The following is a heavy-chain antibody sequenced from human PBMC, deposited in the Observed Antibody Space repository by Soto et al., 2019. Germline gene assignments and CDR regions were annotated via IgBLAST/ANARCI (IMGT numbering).Heavy chain of an antibody. Sequence: GGSLRLSCAASGFTFSNAWMSWVRQAPGKGLEWVGRIKSKTDGGTTDYAAPVKGRFTISRDDSKNTLYLQMNSLKTEDTAVYYCTTSLYYDSSGYFWWGRIRPDAFYILCQGTMVTV. J-gene: IGHJ3*02. CDR2: IKSKTDGGTT. CDR3: TTSLYYDSSGYFWWGRIRPDAFYI. CDR1: GFTFSNAW. V-gene: IGHV3-15*01. D-gene: IGHD3-22*01.